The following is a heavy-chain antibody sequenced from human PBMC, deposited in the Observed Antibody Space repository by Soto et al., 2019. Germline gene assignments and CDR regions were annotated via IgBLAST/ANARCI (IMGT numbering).Heavy chain of an antibody. CDR1: GFSLSTSGVG. J-gene: IGHJ3*02. V-gene: IGHV2-5*02. Sequence: QITLKESGPTLVKPTQTLTLTCTFSGFSLSTSGVGVGWIRQPPGKALEWLALIYWDDDKRYSPSLKSRLTITXXTSKNQVVLTLTNMDPVDTATYYCAHRVTGNAFDIWGQGTMVTVSS. CDR3: AHRVTGNAFDI. CDR2: IYWDDDK.